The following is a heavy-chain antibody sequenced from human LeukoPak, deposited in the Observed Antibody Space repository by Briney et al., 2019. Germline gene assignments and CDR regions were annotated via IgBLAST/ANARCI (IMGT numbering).Heavy chain of an antibody. Sequence: PSETLSLTCTVSGDSISSYYWSWIRQPPGKGLEWIGYIYYSGSTNYNPSLKSRVTISVDTSKNQFSRKLSSVTAADTAVYYCAREGTAMVTDYWGQGTLVTVSS. V-gene: IGHV4-59*01. D-gene: IGHD5-18*01. CDR1: GDSISSYY. CDR3: AREGTAMVTDY. CDR2: IYYSGST. J-gene: IGHJ4*02.